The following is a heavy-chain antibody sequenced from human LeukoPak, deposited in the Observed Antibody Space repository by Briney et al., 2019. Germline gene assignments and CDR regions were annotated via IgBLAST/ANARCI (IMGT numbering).Heavy chain of an antibody. V-gene: IGHV3-30*18. D-gene: IGHD6-13*01. Sequence: GGSLRLSCAASGFTFSSYGVHWVRQAPGKGLEWVAVISYDGSNKYYADSVKGRFTISRDNSKNTLYLQMNSLRAEDTAVYYCAKDGEQQLVIGAFYYYGMDVWGQGTTVSVSS. CDR3: AKDGEQQLVIGAFYYYGMDV. J-gene: IGHJ6*02. CDR1: GFTFSSYG. CDR2: ISYDGSNK.